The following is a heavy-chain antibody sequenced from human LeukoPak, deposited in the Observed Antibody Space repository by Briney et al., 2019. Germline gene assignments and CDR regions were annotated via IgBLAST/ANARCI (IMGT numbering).Heavy chain of an antibody. CDR2: LSPNSGNT. CDR1: GYTFSTYD. Sequence: GASVKVSCKASGYTFSTYDLNWVRQASGQGLEWMGWLSPNSGNTGYSQKFQGRVTITRNTSISTAYMELSSLRSEDTAVYYCARGWTLVGFDPWGQGTLVTVSS. V-gene: IGHV1-8*03. D-gene: IGHD4-23*01. CDR3: ARGWTLVGFDP. J-gene: IGHJ5*02.